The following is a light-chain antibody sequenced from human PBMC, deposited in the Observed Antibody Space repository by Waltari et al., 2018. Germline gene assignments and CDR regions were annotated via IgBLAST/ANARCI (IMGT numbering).Light chain of an antibody. CDR1: SSDVGAYNY. J-gene: IGLJ2*01. CDR2: DVS. CDR3: ISYTTSDTMI. Sequence: QSALTQPASVSGSPGQSITISCTGTSSDVGAYNYVSWYQQHPGKVPKLIIYDVSHRPSGVSFRFSGSKSYNTASLTISGLQAEDEADYYCISYTTSDTMIFGGGTKLTVL. V-gene: IGLV2-14*03.